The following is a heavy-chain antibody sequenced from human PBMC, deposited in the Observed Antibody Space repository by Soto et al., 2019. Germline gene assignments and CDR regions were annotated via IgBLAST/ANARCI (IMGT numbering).Heavy chain of an antibody. CDR3: ARGLGSNYGTDY. CDR2: IWYDGSNK. J-gene: IGHJ4*02. D-gene: IGHD5-18*01. V-gene: IGHV3-33*01. Sequence: PGGSLRLSCAASGFTFSSYGMHLVRQSPGKGLEWVAFIWYDGSNKYYADSVKGRFTISRDNSKNTLYLQMNSLRAEDTAVYYCARGLGSNYGTDYWGQGTLVTF. CDR1: GFTFSSYG.